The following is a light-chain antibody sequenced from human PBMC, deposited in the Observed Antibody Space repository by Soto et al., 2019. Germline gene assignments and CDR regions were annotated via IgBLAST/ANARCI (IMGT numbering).Light chain of an antibody. CDR1: SSDVGSYNL. V-gene: IGLV2-23*01. CDR3: CSYAGSSTWV. Sequence: QSALTQPASVSGSPGQTITISCTGTSSDVGSYNLVSWYQQLPGTAPKLMIYEDTKRPSGLSDRFSDSKSGNTASLTISGLQAEDEADYYCCSYAGSSTWVFGGGTKVTVL. CDR2: EDT. J-gene: IGLJ3*02.